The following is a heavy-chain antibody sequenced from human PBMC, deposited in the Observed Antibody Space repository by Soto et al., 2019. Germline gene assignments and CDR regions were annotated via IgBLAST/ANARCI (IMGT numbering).Heavy chain of an antibody. CDR1: GFTFSSYA. V-gene: IGHV3-23*01. J-gene: IGHJ4*02. CDR3: AKDGSGSYYPGL. Sequence: EVQLLESGGGLVQHGGSLRLSCAASGFTFSSYAMSWVRQAPGKGLEWVSAISGSGGSTYYADSVKGRFTISRDNSKNTLYLQMNSLRAEDTAVYYCAKDGSGSYYPGLWGQGTLVTVSS. CDR2: ISGSGGST. D-gene: IGHD1-26*01.